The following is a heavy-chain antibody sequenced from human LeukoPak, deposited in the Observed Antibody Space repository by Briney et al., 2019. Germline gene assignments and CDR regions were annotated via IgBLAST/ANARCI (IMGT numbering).Heavy chain of an antibody. V-gene: IGHV3-43*02. CDR2: ISGDGDTT. CDR1: GFTFDDFA. Sequence: PGGSLRLSCAASGFTFDDFAMQWVRHTPGQGLEWVSLISGDGDTTYYADSVRGRFTISRDNGKNSLYLQMNNQRTEDTAFYFCVKDGGNIYNWFDSWGQGTLVTVSS. D-gene: IGHD3-16*01. J-gene: IGHJ5*01. CDR3: VKDGGNIYNWFDS.